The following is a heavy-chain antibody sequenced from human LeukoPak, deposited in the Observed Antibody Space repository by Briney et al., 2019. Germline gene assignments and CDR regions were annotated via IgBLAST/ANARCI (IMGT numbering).Heavy chain of an antibody. D-gene: IGHD4/OR15-4a*01. CDR2: IYHSGST. J-gene: IGHJ5*02. CDR3: ARARANYGPRDNWFDP. Sequence: SGTLSLTCAVSGGSISSSNWWSWVRQPPGKGLEWIGEIYHSGSTNYNPSLKSQVTISVDKSKNQFSLKLSSVTAADTAVYYCARARANYGPRDNWFDPWGQGTLVTVSS. V-gene: IGHV4-4*02. CDR1: GGSISSSNW.